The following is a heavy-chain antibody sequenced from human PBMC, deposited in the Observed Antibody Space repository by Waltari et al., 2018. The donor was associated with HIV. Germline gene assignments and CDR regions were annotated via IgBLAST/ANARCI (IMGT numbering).Heavy chain of an antibody. J-gene: IGHJ4*02. CDR3: ARGASGWSPGY. CDR2: ISYYGDNK. V-gene: IGHV3-30*03. D-gene: IGHD6-19*01. Sequence: QVQLVESGGGVVQPGRSLRLSCAASGFTFSSYGMHWVRQAPGKGLEWVTVISYYGDNKYYADSVKGQFTISRDNSKNTLYLQMNSLRPEDTAVYYCARGASGWSPGYWGQGTLVTVSS. CDR1: GFTFSSYG.